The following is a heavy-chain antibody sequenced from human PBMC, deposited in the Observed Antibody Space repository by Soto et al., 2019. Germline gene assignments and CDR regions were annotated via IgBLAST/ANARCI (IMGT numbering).Heavy chain of an antibody. J-gene: IGHJ6*02. Sequence: SETLSLTCTVSGGSISSYYWSWIRQPPGKGLEWIGYIYHSGSTNYNPSLKSRVTISVDTSKNQFSLKLSSVTAADTAVYYCARDFGVRGVIIGPDHYSGMDVWGQGTTVTVSS. CDR1: GGSISSYY. CDR3: ARDFGVRGVIIGPDHYSGMDV. CDR2: IYHSGST. V-gene: IGHV4-59*01. D-gene: IGHD3-10*01.